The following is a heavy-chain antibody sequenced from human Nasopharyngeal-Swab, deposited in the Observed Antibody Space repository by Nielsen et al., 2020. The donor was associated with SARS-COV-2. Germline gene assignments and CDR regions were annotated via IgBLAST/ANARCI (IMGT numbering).Heavy chain of an antibody. V-gene: IGHV3-23*01. Sequence: GESLKISCAASGFTFSSYAMSWVRQAPGKGLEWVSAISGSGGSTYYADSVKGRFTISRDNSKNTLYLQMNSLRAEDTAVYYCTRAAEYSSSVTPESTIISTPDFDYWGQGTLVTVSS. D-gene: IGHD6-6*01. CDR3: TRAAEYSSSVTPESTIISTPDFDY. CDR1: GFTFSSYA. J-gene: IGHJ4*02. CDR2: ISGSGGST.